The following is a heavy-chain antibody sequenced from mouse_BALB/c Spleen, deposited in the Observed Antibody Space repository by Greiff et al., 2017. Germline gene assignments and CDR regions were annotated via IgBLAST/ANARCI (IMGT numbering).Heavy chain of an antibody. J-gene: IGHJ4*01. V-gene: IGHV2-4-1*01. Sequence: VQLVESGPGLVQPSQSLSITCTVSGFSLTSYGVHWVRQSPGKGLEWLGVIWSGGSTDYNAAFISRLSISKDNSKSQVFFKMNSLQADDTAIYYCARKGGISVYYAMDYWGQGTSVTVSS. CDR3: ARKGGISVYYAMDY. CDR2: IWSGGST. CDR1: GFSLTSYG.